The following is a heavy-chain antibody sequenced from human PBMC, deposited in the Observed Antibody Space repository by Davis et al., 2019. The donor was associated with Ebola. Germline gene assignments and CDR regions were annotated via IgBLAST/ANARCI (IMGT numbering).Heavy chain of an antibody. Sequence: SETLSLTCAVSGDSVRSTNWWSWVRQPPGKGLEWIGEVDHSGSTNYNPSLKSRVTISVDTSKNQFSLKLSSVTAADTAIYYCVRSVPPVSSTSTSGDYLDYWGQGTQVTVSS. CDR1: GDSVRSTNW. V-gene: IGHV4-4*02. J-gene: IGHJ4*02. CDR3: VRSVPPVSSTSTSGDYLDY. D-gene: IGHD6-6*01. CDR2: VDHSGST.